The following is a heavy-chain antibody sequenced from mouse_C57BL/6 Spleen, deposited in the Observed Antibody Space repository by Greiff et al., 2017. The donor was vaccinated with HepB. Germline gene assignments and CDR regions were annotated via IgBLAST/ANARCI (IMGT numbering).Heavy chain of an antibody. V-gene: IGHV1-64*01. Sequence: VQLQQPGAELVKPGASVKLSCKASGYTFTSYWMHWVKQRPGQGLEWIGMIHPNSGSTNYNEKFKSKATLTVDKSSSTAYMQLSSLTSEDSAVYYCAREKPYYSNYEGFAYWGQGTLVTVSA. D-gene: IGHD2-5*01. CDR1: GYTFTSYW. J-gene: IGHJ3*01. CDR2: IHPNSGST. CDR3: AREKPYYSNYEGFAY.